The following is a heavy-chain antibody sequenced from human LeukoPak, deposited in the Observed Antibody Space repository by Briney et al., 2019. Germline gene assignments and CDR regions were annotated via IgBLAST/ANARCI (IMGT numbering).Heavy chain of an antibody. Sequence: GGSLRLSCAVSGLTFSDYDMTWIRQAPGKGLERISDVSDSGRTRDYSDSVKGRFAVSRDNARNSLYLQMNSLRADDTAVYYCARTLYDYDYAYYYGMDVWGQGTTVTVSS. V-gene: IGHV3-11*01. CDR2: VSDSGRTR. CDR1: GLTFSDYD. CDR3: ARTLYDYDYAYYYGMDV. D-gene: IGHD4-17*01. J-gene: IGHJ6*02.